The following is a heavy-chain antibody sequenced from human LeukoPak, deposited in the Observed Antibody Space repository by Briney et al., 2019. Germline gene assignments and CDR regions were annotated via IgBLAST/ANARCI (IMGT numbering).Heavy chain of an antibody. CDR1: GGTFSSYA. Sequence: SVKVSCKASGGTFSSYAISWVRQAPGQGLEWMGRIIPILGIANYAQKFQGRVTITADKSTSTAYMELSSLRSEDTAVYYCARGSSRTHYYYYYMDVWGQGTLVTVSS. CDR3: ARGSSRTHYYYYYMDV. V-gene: IGHV1-69*04. CDR2: IIPILGIA. D-gene: IGHD6-13*01. J-gene: IGHJ6*03.